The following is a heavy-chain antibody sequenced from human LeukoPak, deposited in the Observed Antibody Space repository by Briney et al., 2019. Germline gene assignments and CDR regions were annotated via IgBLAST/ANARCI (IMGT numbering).Heavy chain of an antibody. V-gene: IGHV3-30-3*01. CDR1: GFTFSSYA. CDR2: ISYDGSNK. Sequence: PGRSLRLSCAASGFTFSSYAMHWVRQAPGKGLEWVAVISYDGSNKYYADSVKGRFTISRDNSKNTLYLQMNSLRAEDTAVYYCARVVDGISGADYWGQGTQVTVSS. CDR3: ARVVDGISGADY. D-gene: IGHD2-15*01. J-gene: IGHJ4*02.